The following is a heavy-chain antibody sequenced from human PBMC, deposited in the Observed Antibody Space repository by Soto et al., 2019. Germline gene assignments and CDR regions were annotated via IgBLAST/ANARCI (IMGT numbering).Heavy chain of an antibody. D-gene: IGHD2-15*01. CDR3: ARVSSYIVVVPDYGMDV. Sequence: QVQLVQYGVEVKKPGASVKVSCKASGYTFISHGISWVRQAPGQGLEWMGWISGKNGNTNYAQKLQGRVTLTTDTSTSTAYMELSSLRSADTAVYYCARVSSYIVVVPDYGMDVWSQWTTVTVAS. J-gene: IGHJ6*02. V-gene: IGHV1-18*04. CDR1: GYTFISHG. CDR2: ISGKNGNT.